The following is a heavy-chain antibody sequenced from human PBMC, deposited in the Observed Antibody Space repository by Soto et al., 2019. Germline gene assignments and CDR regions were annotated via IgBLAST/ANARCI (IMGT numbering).Heavy chain of an antibody. V-gene: IGHV3-33*01. CDR3: ARERLVAGSQDC. CDR1: GLIFSNYG. Sequence: GGSLSLSCAASGLIFSNYGIHWVRQAPGKGLEWVALIWYDGSNKYYADSVKGRFIVSRDNTNNTVYLQLNSLTADDTAVYYCARERLVAGSQDCWGPGTRVIVSS. J-gene: IGHJ4*02. D-gene: IGHD6-19*01. CDR2: IWYDGSNK.